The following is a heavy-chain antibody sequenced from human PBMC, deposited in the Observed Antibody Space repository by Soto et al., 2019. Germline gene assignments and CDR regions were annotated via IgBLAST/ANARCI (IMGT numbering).Heavy chain of an antibody. J-gene: IGHJ4*02. Sequence: ASVKVSCKASGYTFTSYGISWVRQAPGQGLEWMGWISAYNGNTNYAQKLQGRVTMTTDTSTSTAYMEMRSLRSDDTAVYYCARDVSYSSGWYSNFDYWGQGTLVTVSS. V-gene: IGHV1-18*01. CDR1: GYTFTSYG. CDR2: ISAYNGNT. D-gene: IGHD6-19*01. CDR3: ARDVSYSSGWYSNFDY.